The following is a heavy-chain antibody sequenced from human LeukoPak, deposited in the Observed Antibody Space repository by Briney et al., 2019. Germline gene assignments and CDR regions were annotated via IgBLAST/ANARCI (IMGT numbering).Heavy chain of an antibody. D-gene: IGHD1-1*01. J-gene: IGHJ4*02. CDR2: VYYSGSP. CDR1: GGSVSGFF. V-gene: IGHV4-59*02. Sequence: SETLSLTCTVSGGSVSGFFWTWIRQPPGKGLEWIGNVYYSGSPINNPSLRSRVTISVDTSKNQFSLRLTSLTAADTAVYYCARVPPHLTGTARGHYFDYWGRGNLVIVSS. CDR3: ARVPPHLTGTARGHYFDY.